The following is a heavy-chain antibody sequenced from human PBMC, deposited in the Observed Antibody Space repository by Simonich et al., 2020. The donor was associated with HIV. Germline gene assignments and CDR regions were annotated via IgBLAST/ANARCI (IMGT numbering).Heavy chain of an antibody. CDR1: GGSFSGYY. CDR2: INHSGST. J-gene: IGHJ3*02. D-gene: IGHD5-12*01. CDR3: ARHSGYADAFDI. V-gene: IGHV4-34*01. Sequence: QVQLQQWGAGLLKPSETLSLTCAVYGGSFSGYYWSWIRQPPGKGLEWIGEINHSGSTNYNPSLKSRVTISVDTSKKQISLKVRSVTAADTAVYYCARHSGYADAFDIWGQGTMITVSS.